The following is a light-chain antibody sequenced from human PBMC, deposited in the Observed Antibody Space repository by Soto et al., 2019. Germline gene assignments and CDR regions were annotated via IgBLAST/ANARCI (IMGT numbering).Light chain of an antibody. CDR3: TSYTRDTALV. CDR2: EVS. Sequence: QSVLTQPASVSGSPGQSITISCTGTSSDDGTYNYVSWYQHHPGKAPILIIYEVSNRPSGVSNRFSGSKSGSTASLTISGLQAEDEADYHCTSYTRDTALVFGTGTKVTVL. CDR1: SSDDGTYNY. J-gene: IGLJ1*01. V-gene: IGLV2-14*01.